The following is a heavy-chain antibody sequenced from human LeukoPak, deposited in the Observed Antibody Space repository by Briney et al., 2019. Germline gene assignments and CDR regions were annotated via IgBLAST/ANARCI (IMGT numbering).Heavy chain of an antibody. CDR2: IYSAGST. Sequence: GSLRLSCVVSGFTVSSNHMTWVRQTAGKGLEWVSVIYSAGSTYYTDSVKGRFTISRDNFKNTLYLQMNSLRAEDTAVYYCATVRDDSAGMDVWGRGTTVTVSS. D-gene: IGHD3-3*01. V-gene: IGHV3-66*01. J-gene: IGHJ6*02. CDR3: ATVRDDSAGMDV. CDR1: GFTVSSNH.